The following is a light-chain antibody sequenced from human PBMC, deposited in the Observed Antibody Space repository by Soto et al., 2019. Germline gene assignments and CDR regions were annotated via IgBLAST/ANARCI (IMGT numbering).Light chain of an antibody. CDR1: QSVSSNY. J-gene: IGKJ4*01. CDR3: QQYGTSVLT. CDR2: GAS. Sequence: EIVLTQSPGTLALSPGERATLSCRASQSVSSNYLAWHQQKPDQAPRLLISGASSRATGIPDRFSGSGSGTDFTLNISRVEPEDFAVYYCQQYGTSVLTFGGGTKVEIK. V-gene: IGKV3-20*01.